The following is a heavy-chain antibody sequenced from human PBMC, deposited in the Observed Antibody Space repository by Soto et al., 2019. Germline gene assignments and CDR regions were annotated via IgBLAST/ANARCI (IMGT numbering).Heavy chain of an antibody. J-gene: IGHJ5*02. V-gene: IGHV5-51*01. D-gene: IGHD2-15*01. CDR2: IYTGDSDT. CDR3: ARRGGYCSGGSCYAARWLDR. CDR1: GYSFTSYW. Sequence: EALKISCKGSGYSFTSYWIGWVRQMPGKGLEWMGIIYTGDSDTRYSPSFQGQVTISADKSISTAYLPWSSLKASDTAMYYCARRGGYCSGGSCYAARWLDRWGQGTLLTVSS.